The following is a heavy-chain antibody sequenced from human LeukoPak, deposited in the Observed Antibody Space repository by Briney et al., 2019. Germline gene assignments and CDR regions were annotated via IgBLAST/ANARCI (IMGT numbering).Heavy chain of an antibody. V-gene: IGHV3-53*01. CDR1: GFTVSSNY. J-gene: IGHJ6*02. CDR2: IYSGGST. Sequence: GGSLRLSCAASGFTVSSNYMSWVRQAPGKRLEWVSVIYSGGSTYYADSVKGRFTISRDNSKNTLYLQMNSLRAEDTAVYYCASKTTVTPYYYYYGMDVWGQGTTVTVSS. CDR3: ASKTTVTPYYYYYGMDV. D-gene: IGHD4-4*01.